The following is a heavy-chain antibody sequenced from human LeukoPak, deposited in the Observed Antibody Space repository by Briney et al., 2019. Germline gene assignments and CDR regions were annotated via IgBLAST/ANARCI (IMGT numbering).Heavy chain of an antibody. Sequence: SETLSLTCTVSGGSISSSSYYWGWIRQPPGKGLEWIGSIYYSGSTYYNPSLKSRVTISVDTSKNQFSLKLSSVTAADTAVYYCADNKKAGYFDYWGQGTLVIVSS. J-gene: IGHJ4*02. D-gene: IGHD1-14*01. V-gene: IGHV4-39*01. CDR1: GGSISSSSYY. CDR3: ADNKKAGYFDY. CDR2: IYYSGST.